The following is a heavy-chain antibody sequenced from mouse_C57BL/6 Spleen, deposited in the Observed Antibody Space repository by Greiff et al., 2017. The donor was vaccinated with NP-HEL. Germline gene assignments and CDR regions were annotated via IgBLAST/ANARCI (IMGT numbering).Heavy chain of an antibody. J-gene: IGHJ2*01. V-gene: IGHV5-4*03. D-gene: IGHD4-1*01. Sequence: EVKLMESGGGLVKPGGSLKLSCAASGFTFSSYAMSWVRQTPEKRLEWVATISDGGSYTYYPDNVKGRFTISRDNAKNHLYLQMSHLKSEDTAMYYCARPLGRGYFDYWGQGTTLTVSS. CDR2: ISDGGSYT. CDR1: GFTFSSYA. CDR3: ARPLGRGYFDY.